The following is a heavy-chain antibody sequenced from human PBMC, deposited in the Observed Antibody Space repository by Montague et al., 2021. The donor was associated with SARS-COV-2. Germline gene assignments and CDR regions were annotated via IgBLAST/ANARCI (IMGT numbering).Heavy chain of an antibody. CDR1: GFTVSTFD. J-gene: IGHJ4*02. V-gene: IGHV3-23*03. Sequence: SLRLSCAASGFTVSTFDMTWVRQAPGKGLECVSVILSGGRTFYAASVKGRFTISRDDPTDTLYLHMNSLRGEDTAIYYCTKDWDYWGQGALVTVSS. CDR3: TKDWDY. CDR2: ILSGGRT.